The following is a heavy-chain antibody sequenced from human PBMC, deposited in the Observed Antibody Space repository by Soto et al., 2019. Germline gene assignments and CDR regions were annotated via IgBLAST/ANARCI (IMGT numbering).Heavy chain of an antibody. CDR1: GFSVSSNY. CDR3: ARYAFSQYSHDTSGFQR. D-gene: IGHD3-22*01. V-gene: IGHV3-53*02. CDR2: IYSGADT. J-gene: IGHJ4*02. Sequence: EVQLVETGGGLIQPGGSLRLSCAASGFSVSSNYMNWVRQAPGKGLEWVSVIYSGADTNSTDSVKGRFTGSRDNSENTVFLEMKSLRVEDTALYYCARYAFSQYSHDTSGFQRWGLGTLVTVSS.